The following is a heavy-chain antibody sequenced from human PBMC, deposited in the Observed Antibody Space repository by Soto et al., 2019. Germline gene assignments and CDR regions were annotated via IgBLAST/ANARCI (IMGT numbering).Heavy chain of an antibody. D-gene: IGHD1-26*01. V-gene: IGHV4-4*02. CDR3: GRQGSYSTEY. Sequence: QVQLQESGPGLVEPSGTLSLTCAVSGYSISSGHWWSWVRQPPGKGLEWIGEVVQSGDTLYSPSLRXXLXIXXDKSKNQFSLNLNSLTAADTAVYYCGRQGSYSTEYWGQGTLVTVSS. J-gene: IGHJ4*02. CDR1: GYSISSGHW. CDR2: VVQSGDT.